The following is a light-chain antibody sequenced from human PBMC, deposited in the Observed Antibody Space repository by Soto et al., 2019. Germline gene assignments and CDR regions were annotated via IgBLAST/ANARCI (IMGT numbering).Light chain of an antibody. J-gene: IGLJ2*01. CDR1: SGSIASNY. CDR3: QSYHSGNVV. CDR2: EDN. Sequence: NFMLTQPHSVSESPGKTVTISCTRSSGSIASNYVQWYQQRPGSAPTPVIYEDNERPSGVPDRFSDSIDSSSNSASLTISGLKTDDEADYYCQSYHSGNVVFGGGTQLTVL. V-gene: IGLV6-57*04.